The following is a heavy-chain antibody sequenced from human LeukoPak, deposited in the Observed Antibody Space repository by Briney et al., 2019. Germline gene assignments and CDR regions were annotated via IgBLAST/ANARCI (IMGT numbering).Heavy chain of an antibody. J-gene: IGHJ4*02. CDR2: ISGSGGST. V-gene: IGHV3-23*01. CDR3: ARQYSSSWVGY. D-gene: IGHD6-13*01. CDR1: GFTFSSYA. Sequence: PGGSLRLSCAASGFTFSSYAMSWVRQAPGKGLEWVSAISGSGGSTYYADSVKGRFTIPRDNSKNTLYLQMNSLRAEDTAVYYCARQYSSSWVGYWGQGTLVTVSS.